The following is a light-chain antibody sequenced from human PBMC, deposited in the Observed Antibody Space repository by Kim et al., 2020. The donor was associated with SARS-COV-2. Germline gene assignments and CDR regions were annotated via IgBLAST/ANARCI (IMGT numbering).Light chain of an antibody. Sequence: AIQLTQSPSSLSASVGDRVTVTCRASQGMSSALAWYQQKPGRAPKFLIYDASSLESGVPSRFSGSRSGTDFTLTLSSLQPEGFATCFCQHFNNYQGGGTFGGGTKVDIK. CDR3: QHFNNYQGGGT. J-gene: IGKJ4*01. CDR1: QGMSSA. V-gene: IGKV1D-13*01. CDR2: DAS.